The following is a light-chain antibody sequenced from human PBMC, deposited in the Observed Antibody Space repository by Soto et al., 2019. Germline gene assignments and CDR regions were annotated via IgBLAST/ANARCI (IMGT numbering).Light chain of an antibody. V-gene: IGLV1-47*01. Sequence: QSVLTQPPSASGTPGQRVTISCSGSSSNIGSNYVYWYQQLPGTAPKLLIYRNNQRPSGVPDRFSGSKSGTSAALAISGLVSEDEAEDYCSAWDDRRSGWVFGGGTQLTVL. CDR1: SSNIGSNY. CDR3: SAWDDRRSGWV. J-gene: IGLJ3*02. CDR2: RNN.